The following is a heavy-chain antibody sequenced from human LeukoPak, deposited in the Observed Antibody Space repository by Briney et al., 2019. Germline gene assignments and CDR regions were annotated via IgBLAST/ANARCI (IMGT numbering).Heavy chain of an antibody. J-gene: IGHJ4*02. Sequence: SQTLSLTCAGSGGSISSGGYSWSWIRQPPGKGLEWIGYIYYSGGTYYNPCLRSRVTISVDTSKNKFFLKLISVTAADTAVYYCARYSSNWGSLDYWGQGTVVTVSS. D-gene: IGHD6-13*01. V-gene: IGHV4-30-4*07. CDR3: ARYSSNWGSLDY. CDR1: GGSISSGGYS. CDR2: IYYSGGT.